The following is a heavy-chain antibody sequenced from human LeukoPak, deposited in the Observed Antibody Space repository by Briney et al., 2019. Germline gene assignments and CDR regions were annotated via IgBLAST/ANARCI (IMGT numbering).Heavy chain of an antibody. Sequence: SETLSLTCAVYGGSFSGYYWSWIRQPPGKGLEWIGEINHSGSTNYNPSLKSRVTISVDTSKNQFSLKLSSVTAADTAVYYCARGWNFYYYYYYMDVWGKGTTVTVSS. V-gene: IGHV4-34*01. CDR3: ARGWNFYYYYYYMDV. D-gene: IGHD1-7*01. J-gene: IGHJ6*03. CDR1: GGSFSGYY. CDR2: INHSGST.